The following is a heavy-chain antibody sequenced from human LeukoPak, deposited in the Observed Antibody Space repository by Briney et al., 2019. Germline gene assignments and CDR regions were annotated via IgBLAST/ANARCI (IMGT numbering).Heavy chain of an antibody. D-gene: IGHD1-1*01. CDR3: ARYPGQPGRRLDC. CDR2: IYPNSGGT. CDR1: GYTFTGYY. J-gene: IGHJ4*02. V-gene: IGHV1-2*02. Sequence: ASVKVSCKASGYTFTGYYIHWVRQAPGQGLEWMGWIYPNSGGTNYAQKFQGRVTMTRDTSISTAYMELSSLASDDTAVYYCARYPGQPGRRLDCWGQGTLVTISS.